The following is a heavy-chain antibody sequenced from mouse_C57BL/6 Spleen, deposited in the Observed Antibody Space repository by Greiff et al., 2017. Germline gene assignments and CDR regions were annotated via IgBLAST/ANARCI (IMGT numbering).Heavy chain of an antibody. V-gene: IGHV1-64*01. Sequence: QVQLQQPGAELVKPGASVKLSCKASGYTFTSYWMHWVKQRPGQGLEWIGMIPPNSGSTNYNEKFKSKATLTVDKSSSTAYMQLSSLTSEDSAVYYCARELTGTTGGFAYWGQGTLVTVSA. CDR2: IPPNSGST. J-gene: IGHJ3*01. CDR1: GYTFTSYW. CDR3: ARELTGTTGGFAY. D-gene: IGHD4-1*01.